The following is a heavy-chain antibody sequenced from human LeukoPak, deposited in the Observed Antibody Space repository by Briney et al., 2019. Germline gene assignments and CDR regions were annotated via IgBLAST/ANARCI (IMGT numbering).Heavy chain of an antibody. V-gene: IGHV4-59*01. CDR3: ASSIAYCGGDCYSGAFAI. Sequence: SETLSLTCTVSGGSISSYYWSGIRQPPGKGLEWIGYIYYSGSTNYNPSLKSRVTISVDTSKNQFSLKLSSVTAADTAVYYCASSIAYCGGDCYSGAFAIRGQGTMVTVSS. D-gene: IGHD2-21*02. J-gene: IGHJ3*02. CDR1: GGSISSYY. CDR2: IYYSGST.